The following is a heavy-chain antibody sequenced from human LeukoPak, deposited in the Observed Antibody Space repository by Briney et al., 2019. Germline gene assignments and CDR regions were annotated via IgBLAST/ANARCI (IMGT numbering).Heavy chain of an antibody. V-gene: IGHV3-30*04. D-gene: IGHD3-22*01. CDR1: GFTFSSYA. Sequence: GGSLGLSCAASGFTFSSYAMHWVRQAPGKGLEWVAVISYDGSNKYYADSVKGRFTISRDNSKNTLYLQMNSLRAEDTAVYYCARDFGDSSDSVYGMDVWGQGTTVTVSS. CDR2: ISYDGSNK. CDR3: ARDFGDSSDSVYGMDV. J-gene: IGHJ6*02.